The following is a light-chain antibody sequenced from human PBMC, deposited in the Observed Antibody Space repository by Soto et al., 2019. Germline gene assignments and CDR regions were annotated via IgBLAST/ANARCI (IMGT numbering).Light chain of an antibody. CDR2: DAS. Sequence: EIVLTQSPATLSLSPGARATLSCRASQSVSSYLAWYQQKPGQAPRLLIYDASNRATGIPARFSGSGSGTDFTITISSLEPEDFAFYSCQQRSNSRTFGQGTKLEIK. CDR3: QQRSNSRT. J-gene: IGKJ2*01. V-gene: IGKV3-11*01. CDR1: QSVSSY.